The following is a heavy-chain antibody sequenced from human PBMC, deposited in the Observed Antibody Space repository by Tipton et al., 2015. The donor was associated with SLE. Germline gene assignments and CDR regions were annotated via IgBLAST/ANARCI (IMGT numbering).Heavy chain of an antibody. Sequence: LRLSCTVSGASISDGAYYWSWIRQHQGMGLEYIGYISHTGNTYSKPSLKSRVVMSLDTSKNQFSLKLSSVTAADTAVYYCAREGGATVTTDYWGQGTLVTVSS. CDR1: GASISDGAYY. J-gene: IGHJ4*02. CDR3: AREGGATVTTDY. V-gene: IGHV4-31*03. D-gene: IGHD4-11*01. CDR2: ISHTGNT.